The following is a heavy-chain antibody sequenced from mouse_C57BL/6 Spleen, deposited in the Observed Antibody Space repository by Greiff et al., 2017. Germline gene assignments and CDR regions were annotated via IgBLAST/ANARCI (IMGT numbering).Heavy chain of an antibody. CDR3: ARSSLSSGYFAWFAY. CDR1: GYTFTSYW. V-gene: IGHV1-69*01. J-gene: IGHJ3*01. Sequence: QVQLQQPGAELVMPGASVTLSCTASGYTFTSYWMHWVKQRPGQGLEWLGEIDPSDRYTNYNQKFKGKSTLTVDKSSSTAYMQLSSLTSEDSAVYYCARSSLSSGYFAWFAYWGQGTLVTVSA. CDR2: IDPSDRYT. D-gene: IGHD3-2*02.